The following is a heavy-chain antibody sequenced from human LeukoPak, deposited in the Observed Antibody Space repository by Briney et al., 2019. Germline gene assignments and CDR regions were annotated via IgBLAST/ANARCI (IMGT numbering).Heavy chain of an antibody. CDR1: GFSVSSYY. J-gene: IGHJ5*02. CDR2: IFKNGIT. Sequence: GGSLRLSCVASGFSVSSYYMSFVRQAPGKGLQWVSVIFKNGITDYTVSVKGRFTISRDTSKNTVDLQMHSLRADATAVYYCATENWNAWGRGTLVTVSS. CDR3: ATENWNA. D-gene: IGHD1-1*01. V-gene: IGHV3-53*01.